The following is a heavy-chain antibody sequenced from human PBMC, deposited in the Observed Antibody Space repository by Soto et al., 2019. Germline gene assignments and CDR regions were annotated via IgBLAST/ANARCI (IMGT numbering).Heavy chain of an antibody. V-gene: IGHV3-49*03. D-gene: IGHD2-15*01. CDR2: IRSKAYGGTT. Sequence: GGSLRLSCTASGFTFGDYAMSWFRQAPGKGLEWVGFIRSKAYGGTTEYAASVKGRFTISRDDSKSIAYLQMNSLKTEDTAVYYCTREPVATIDCSGGSCSYFDYWGQGTLVTVSS. CDR1: GFTFGDYA. J-gene: IGHJ4*02. CDR3: TREPVATIDCSGGSCSYFDY.